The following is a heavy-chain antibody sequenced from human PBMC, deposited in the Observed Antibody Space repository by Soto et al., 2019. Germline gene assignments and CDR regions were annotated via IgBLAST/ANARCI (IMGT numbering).Heavy chain of an antibody. Sequence: PGGSLRLSCAVSGFTFSSYSMNWVRQAPGKGLEWVSSISSSSSYIYYADSVKGRFTISRDNAKNSLYLQMNSLRAEDTAVYYCARGDYDFWRGYYGMDVWGQGTTVTVSS. D-gene: IGHD3-3*01. CDR3: ARGDYDFWRGYYGMDV. V-gene: IGHV3-21*01. J-gene: IGHJ6*02. CDR1: GFTFSSYS. CDR2: ISSSSSYI.